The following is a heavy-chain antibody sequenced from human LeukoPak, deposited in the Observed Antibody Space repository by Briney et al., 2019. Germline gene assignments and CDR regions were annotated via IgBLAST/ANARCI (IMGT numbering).Heavy chain of an antibody. J-gene: IGHJ4*02. D-gene: IGHD2-8*01. V-gene: IGHV3-48*02. CDR2: ISSSSSTI. CDR3: ARERQRYCTNGVCYRDAFDY. CDR1: GFTFSSYS. Sequence: GGSLRLSCAASGFTFSSYSMNWVRQAPGKGLEWVSYISSSSSTIYYADSVKGRFTISRDNAKNSLYLQMNSLRDEDTAVYYCARERQRYCTNGVCYRDAFDYWGQGTLVTVSS.